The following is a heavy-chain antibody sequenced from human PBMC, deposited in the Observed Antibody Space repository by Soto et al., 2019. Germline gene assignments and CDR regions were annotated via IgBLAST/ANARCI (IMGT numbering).Heavy chain of an antibody. CDR1: GYTFTSYG. CDR2: INAANGDT. Sequence: ASVKFSCKASGYTFTSYGIHWARQAPGQMLQWMGWINAANGDTKYSPKFRGRVTISRDTSASKDYMELRSLRSEDTAVYYCVRRHVSATGIDWFDRWGQGTLVSVSS. V-gene: IGHV1-3*01. CDR3: VRRHVSATGIDWFDR. D-gene: IGHD6-13*01. J-gene: IGHJ5*02.